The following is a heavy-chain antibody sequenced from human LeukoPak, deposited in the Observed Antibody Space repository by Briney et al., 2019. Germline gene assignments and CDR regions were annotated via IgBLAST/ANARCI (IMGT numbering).Heavy chain of an antibody. J-gene: IGHJ3*02. D-gene: IGHD3-3*01. CDR1: GFTFDDYA. CDR3: AKDKRYDFWSGNDAFDI. Sequence: GGSLRLSCAASGFTFDDYAMHWVRQAPGKGLEWVSGISWNSGSIGYADSVKGRFTISRDNAKNSLYLQMNSLRAEDTALYYCAKDKRYDFWSGNDAFDIWGQGTMVTVSS. V-gene: IGHV3-9*01. CDR2: ISWNSGSI.